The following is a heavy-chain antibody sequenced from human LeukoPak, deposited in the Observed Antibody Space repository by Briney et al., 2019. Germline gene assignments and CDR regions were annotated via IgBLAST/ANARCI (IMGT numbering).Heavy chain of an antibody. CDR1: GFTFSSYA. V-gene: IGHV3-23*01. CDR2: ISGSGGST. CDR3: AKDSSGWSYYYYYMDV. D-gene: IGHD6-19*01. Sequence: PGGSLRLSCAASGFTFSSYAMSWVRQAPGKWLEWVSAISGSGGSTYYADSVKGRFTISRDNSKNTLYLQMNSLRAEDTAVYYCAKDSSGWSYYYYYMDVWGKGTTVTISS. J-gene: IGHJ6*03.